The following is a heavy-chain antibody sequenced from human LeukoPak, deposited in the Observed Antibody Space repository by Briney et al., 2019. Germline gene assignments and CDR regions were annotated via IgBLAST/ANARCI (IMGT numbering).Heavy chain of an antibody. D-gene: IGHD6-13*01. CDR3: ARLLEYSSSWAPFDY. J-gene: IGHJ4*02. CDR2: INQDGSEI. CDR1: GFTFSTFW. Sequence: GGSLRLSCAASGFTFSTFWMSWVRQAPGKGLEWVANINQDGSEIHYVDSVKGRFTISRDNAKNSLYLQMNSLRAEDTAIYSCARLLEYSSSWAPFDYWGRGTLVTVSA. V-gene: IGHV3-7*01.